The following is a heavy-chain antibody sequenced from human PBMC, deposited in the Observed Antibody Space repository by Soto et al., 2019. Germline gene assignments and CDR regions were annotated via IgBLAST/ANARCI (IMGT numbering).Heavy chain of an antibody. CDR3: ARLVDDGDYGLYYYYYMDV. V-gene: IGHV4-4*02. J-gene: IGHJ6*03. Sequence: QVQLQESGPGLVKPSGTLSLTCAVSSGSISSSNWWSWVRQPPGKGLEWIGEIYHSGSTNYNPSLTSRVTISVDKSKNQFSLKRSSATAADTAVYYCARLVDDGDYGLYYYYYMDVWGKGTTVTVSS. D-gene: IGHD4-17*01. CDR1: SGSISSSNW. CDR2: IYHSGST.